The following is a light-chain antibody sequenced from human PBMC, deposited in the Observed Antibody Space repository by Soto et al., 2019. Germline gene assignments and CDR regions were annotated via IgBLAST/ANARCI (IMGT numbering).Light chain of an antibody. V-gene: IGLV2-14*01. CDR3: SSFTTTYFYV. J-gene: IGLJ1*01. CDR2: WVT. CDR1: GGDIGAYNY. Sequence: QSVLTQPASVSGSLGQSITLSCTGSGGDIGAYNYVSWYQQHPGKAPKLIIYWVTHRPSGVSSRFSASKSAYTASLTISALQAEDEADYYCSSFTTTYFYVFGPGTKVTVL.